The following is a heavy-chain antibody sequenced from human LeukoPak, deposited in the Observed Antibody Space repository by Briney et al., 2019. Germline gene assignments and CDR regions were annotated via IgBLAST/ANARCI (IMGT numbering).Heavy chain of an antibody. CDR3: ARDSPDY. CDR2: ISYDGSNK. J-gene: IGHJ4*02. V-gene: IGHV3-30*03. Sequence: GRSLRLSCAASEFTFSSYGMHWVRQAPGKGLEWVAVISYDGSNKYYADSVKGRFTISRDNSKNTLYLQMNSLRAEDTAVYYCARDSPDYWGQGTLVTVSS. CDR1: EFTFSSYG.